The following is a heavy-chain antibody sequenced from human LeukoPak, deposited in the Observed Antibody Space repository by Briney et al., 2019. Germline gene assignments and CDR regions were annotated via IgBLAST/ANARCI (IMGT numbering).Heavy chain of an antibody. CDR2: INSDGSST. CDR3: ARRVVVPAAPYYFDY. CDR1: GLTLSGYW. D-gene: IGHD2-2*01. Sequence: GGSLRLSCSASGLTLSGYWMHWVRQIPGKGLVWVSRINSDGSSTSYADSVKGRFTISRDNAKNTLYLQMNSLRAEDTAVYYCARRVVVPAAPYYFDYWGQGTLVTVSS. J-gene: IGHJ4*02. V-gene: IGHV3-74*01.